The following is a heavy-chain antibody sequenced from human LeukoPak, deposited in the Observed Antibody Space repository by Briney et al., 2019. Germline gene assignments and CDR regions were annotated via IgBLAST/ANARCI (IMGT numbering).Heavy chain of an antibody. V-gene: IGHV3-23*01. D-gene: IGHD2-15*01. CDR1: GFTFSSYA. CDR3: WGYCSGGSCYSRGSNSY. Sequence: GGSLRLSCAASGFTFSSYAMSWVRQAPGKGLEWVSAISGSGGSTYYADSVKGRFTISRDNSKNTLYLQMNSLRAEDTAVYYCWGYCSGGSCYSRGSNSYWGQGTLVTVSS. CDR2: ISGSGGST. J-gene: IGHJ4*02.